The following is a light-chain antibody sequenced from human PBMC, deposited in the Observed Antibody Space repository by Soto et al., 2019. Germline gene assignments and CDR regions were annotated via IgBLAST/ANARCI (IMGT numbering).Light chain of an antibody. V-gene: IGKV1-39*01. J-gene: IGKJ5*01. CDR2: AAS. Sequence: DIQITQSPSSMSASLGYIFTITFRASQSISSYLNWYQQKPGKAPKLLIYAASSLQSGVPSRFSGSGSGTDFTLTISSLQPEDFATYYCQQSYSTPHTVGQGTRLEFK. CDR1: QSISSY. CDR3: QQSYSTPHT.